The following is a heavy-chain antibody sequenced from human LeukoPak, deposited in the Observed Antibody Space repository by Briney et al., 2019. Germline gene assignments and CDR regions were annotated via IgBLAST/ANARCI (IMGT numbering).Heavy chain of an antibody. V-gene: IGHV4-39*07. CDR2: MYYSGNT. J-gene: IGHJ4*02. Sequence: SETLSLTCTVSGGSISSSSHSWGWIRQPPGKGLEWIGSMYYSGNTYYNSSLKSRVTISVDTSKNQFSLKLSSVTAADTAVYYCASLSLRFLEWLSDTADDYWGQGTLVTVSS. CDR3: ASLSLRFLEWLSDTADDY. D-gene: IGHD3-3*01. CDR1: GGSISSSSHS.